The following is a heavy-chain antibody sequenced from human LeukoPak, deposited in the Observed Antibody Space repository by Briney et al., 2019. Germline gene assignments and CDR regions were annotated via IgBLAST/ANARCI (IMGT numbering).Heavy chain of an antibody. CDR1: GYTFTSYD. CDR3: ARETDDAFDI. V-gene: IGHV1-8*01. CDR2: MNPNSGNT. J-gene: IGHJ3*02. Sequence: ASVKVSCKASGYTFTSYDINWVRQATGQGLEWMGWMNPNSGNTGYAQKFQGRVTITRNTSISTAYIERSSLRSEDTAVYYCARETDDAFDIWGQGTMVTVSS.